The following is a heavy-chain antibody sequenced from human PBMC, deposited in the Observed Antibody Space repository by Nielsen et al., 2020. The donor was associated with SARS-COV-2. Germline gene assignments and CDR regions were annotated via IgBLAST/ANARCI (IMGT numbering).Heavy chain of an antibody. V-gene: IGHV4-59*12. D-gene: IGHD4-17*01. CDR3: ARDGGETTSLDY. Sequence: GSLRLSCTVSGGSISSYYWSWIRQPPGKGLEWIGYIYYSGSTNYNPSLKSRVTISVDTSKNQFSLKLSSVTAADTAVYYCARDGGETTSLDYWGQGTLVTVSS. J-gene: IGHJ4*02. CDR1: GGSISSYY. CDR2: IYYSGST.